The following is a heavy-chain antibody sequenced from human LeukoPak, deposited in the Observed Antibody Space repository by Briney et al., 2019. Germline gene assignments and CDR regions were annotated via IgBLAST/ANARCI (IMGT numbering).Heavy chain of an antibody. D-gene: IGHD3-22*01. Sequence: GGSLRLSCAASGFTFSDYYMSWIRQAPGKGLEWVSSISSSSDYIYYADSVKGRFTISRDNAKNSLYLQMNSLRAEDTAVYYCAISEGRSGYYLEVDYWGQGTLVTVSS. J-gene: IGHJ4*02. CDR2: ISSSSDYI. V-gene: IGHV3-11*06. CDR3: AISEGRSGYYLEVDY. CDR1: GFTFSDYY.